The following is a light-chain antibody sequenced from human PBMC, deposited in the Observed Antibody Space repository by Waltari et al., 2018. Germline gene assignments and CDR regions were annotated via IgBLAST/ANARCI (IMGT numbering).Light chain of an antibody. CDR1: SSDVGNYNL. CDR2: AVT. J-gene: IGLJ1*01. CDR3: CSCGGLGTYG. Sequence: QSGLAQPASASGSPGQSITITCTGTSSDVGNYNLVSWYQQRPGKAPRLLIYAVTKRARGTSDLCCDSKAGNTAALSSSGLQAQEDEADYYCCSCGGLGTYGVGTGTKVTV. V-gene: IGLV2-23*02.